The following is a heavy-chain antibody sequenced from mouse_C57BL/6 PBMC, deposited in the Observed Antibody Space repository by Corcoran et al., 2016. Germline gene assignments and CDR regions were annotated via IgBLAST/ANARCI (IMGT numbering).Heavy chain of an antibody. V-gene: IGHV9-3*01. CDR3: ARNCDY. CDR2: INTYSGVP. Sequence: QIQLVQSGPELKKPGETVKISCKASGYTFTTYGMSWVKQAPGKGLKWMGWINTYSGVPTYADDFKGRFAFSLETSASTAYLQINNLKNEDTATYLCARNCDYWGQGTTLTVSS. J-gene: IGHJ2*01. CDR1: GYTFTTYG.